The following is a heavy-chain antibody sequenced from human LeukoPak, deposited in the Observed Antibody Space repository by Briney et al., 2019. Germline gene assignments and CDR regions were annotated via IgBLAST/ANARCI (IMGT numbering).Heavy chain of an antibody. CDR1: GGSFSSYY. CDR2: IYYSGST. J-gene: IGHJ4*02. CDR3: ARDRSGSYLFDY. V-gene: IGHV4-59*01. Sequence: SDTLSLTCTASGGSFSSYYWSWLRQPPGKGLEWIGYIYYSGSTNYDPSHKSRVTISVDTSKNQYSLKLSSVTAADAAVYYCARDRSGSYLFDYWGQGTLVTVSS. D-gene: IGHD1-26*01.